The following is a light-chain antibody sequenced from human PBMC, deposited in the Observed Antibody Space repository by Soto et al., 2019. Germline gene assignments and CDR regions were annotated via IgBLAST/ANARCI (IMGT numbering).Light chain of an antibody. CDR2: DVS. CDR3: SSYTSSSTPNWV. J-gene: IGLJ3*02. Sequence: QSVLTQPASVSGSPGQSITISCTGTSSDVGGYNYVSWYQQHPGKAPKLMIYDVSNRPSGVSNRSSGSKSGNTASLTISGLQAEDEADYYCSSYTSSSTPNWVFGGGTKLTVL. CDR1: SSDVGGYNY. V-gene: IGLV2-14*01.